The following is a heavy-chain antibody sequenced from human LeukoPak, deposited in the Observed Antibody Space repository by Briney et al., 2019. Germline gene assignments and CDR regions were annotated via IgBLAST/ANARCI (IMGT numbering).Heavy chain of an antibody. V-gene: IGHV1-69*05. CDR3: AREDQYSSSSVTHYYYYMDV. CDR1: GGTFSSYA. J-gene: IGHJ6*03. D-gene: IGHD6-6*01. Sequence: SSVTVSCKASGGTFSSYAISWVRQAPGQGLEWMGGIIPIFGTANYAQKFQGRVTITTDESTSTAYMELSSLRSEDTAVYYCAREDQYSSSSVTHYYYYMDVWGKGTTVTVSS. CDR2: IIPIFGTA.